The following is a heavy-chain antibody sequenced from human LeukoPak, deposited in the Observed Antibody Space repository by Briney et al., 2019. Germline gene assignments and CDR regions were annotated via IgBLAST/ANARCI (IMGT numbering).Heavy chain of an antibody. V-gene: IGHV4-31*03. CDR2: IYYSGST. D-gene: IGHD1-26*01. Sequence: SQTLSLTCTVSGGSISSGGYYWSWIRQHPGKGLEWIGYIYYSGSTYYNPSLKSRVTISADTSKNQFSLKLSSVTAADTAVYYCARVGATVYYYYYYMDVWGKGTTVTVSS. J-gene: IGHJ6*03. CDR1: GGSISSGGYY. CDR3: ARVGATVYYYYYYMDV.